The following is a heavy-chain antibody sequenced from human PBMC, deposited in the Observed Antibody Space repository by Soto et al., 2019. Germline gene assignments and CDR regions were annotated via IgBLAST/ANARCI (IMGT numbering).Heavy chain of an antibody. J-gene: IGHJ6*03. Sequence: GGSLRLSCAASGFTFSSYAMSWVRQAPGKGLEWVSAISGSGGSTYYADSVKGRFTISRDNSKNTLYLQMNSLRAEDTAVYYCAKDKLSSWTYYYMDVWGKGTTVTVSS. CDR2: ISGSGGST. D-gene: IGHD6-6*01. CDR3: AKDKLSSWTYYYMDV. V-gene: IGHV3-23*01. CDR1: GFTFSSYA.